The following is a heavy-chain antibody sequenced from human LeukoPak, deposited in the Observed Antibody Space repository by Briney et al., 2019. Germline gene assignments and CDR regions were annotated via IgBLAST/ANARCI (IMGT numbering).Heavy chain of an antibody. CDR1: GFTFSSYS. CDR2: ISSSSSTI. CDR3: ARILMGTTIDY. V-gene: IGHV3-48*01. J-gene: IGHJ4*02. D-gene: IGHD1-26*01. Sequence: GGSLRLSCAASGFTFSSYSMNWVRQAPGKGLEWVSYISSSSSTIYYADSVKGRFTISRDNAKNSLYLQMNSLRAEDTAVYYCARILMGTTIDYWGQGTLVTVSS.